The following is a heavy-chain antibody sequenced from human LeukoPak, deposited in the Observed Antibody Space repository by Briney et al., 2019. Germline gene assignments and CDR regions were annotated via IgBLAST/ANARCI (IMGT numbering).Heavy chain of an antibody. CDR3: AREGMVATIRSQYYYYAMDV. CDR1: GYSISRSYY. J-gene: IGHJ6*04. D-gene: IGHD5-12*01. CDR2: MYHSGDT. Sequence: PSETLSLTCAVSGYSISRSYYWGWIRQPPGKGLEWIGSMYHSGDTYYNPSLKGRVTISVDTSKNQFSLKLTSVTAADTAVYYCAREGMVATIRSQYYYYAMDVWGKGTTVTVSS. V-gene: IGHV4-38-2*02.